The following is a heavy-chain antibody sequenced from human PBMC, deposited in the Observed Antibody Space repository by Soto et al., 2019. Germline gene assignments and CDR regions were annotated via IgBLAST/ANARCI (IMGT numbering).Heavy chain of an antibody. CDR1: GFTFSSYA. CDR3: ARGGSPVPGGDY. J-gene: IGHJ4*02. V-gene: IGHV3-30-3*01. D-gene: IGHD2-8*02. Sequence: QVQLVESGGGVVQPGRSLRLSCAASGFTFSSYAMHWVRQAPGKGLEWVAVISYDGSNKYYADSVKGRFTISRDNSKNTLYLQMNRLRAEDTAVYYCARGGSPVPGGDYWGQGTLVTVSS. CDR2: ISYDGSNK.